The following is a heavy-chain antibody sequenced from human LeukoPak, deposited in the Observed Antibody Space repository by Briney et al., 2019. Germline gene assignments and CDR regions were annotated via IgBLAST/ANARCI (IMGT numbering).Heavy chain of an antibody. V-gene: IGHV4-39*01. CDR3: ARRARIQLWWDV. CDR2: IYYSGST. CDR1: GFTVSNNY. J-gene: IGHJ6*02. D-gene: IGHD5-18*01. Sequence: PGGSLRLSCAGSGFTVSNNYMSWIRQPPGKGLEWIGSIYYSGSTYYNPSLKGRVTISVDTSKNQFSLKLSSVTAADTAVYYCARRARIQLWWDVWGQGTTVTVSS.